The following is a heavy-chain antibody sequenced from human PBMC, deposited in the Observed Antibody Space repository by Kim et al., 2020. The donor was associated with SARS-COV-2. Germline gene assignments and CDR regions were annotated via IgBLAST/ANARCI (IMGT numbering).Heavy chain of an antibody. CDR1: GGSFSGYY. Sequence: SETLSLTCAVYGGSFSGYYWSWIRQPPGKGLEWIGEINHSGSTNYNPSLKSRVTISVDTSKNQFSLKLSSVTAADTAVYYCARRPTMIVRNDAFDIWGQGTMVTVSS. D-gene: IGHD3-22*01. CDR2: INHSGST. CDR3: ARRPTMIVRNDAFDI. V-gene: IGHV4-34*01. J-gene: IGHJ3*02.